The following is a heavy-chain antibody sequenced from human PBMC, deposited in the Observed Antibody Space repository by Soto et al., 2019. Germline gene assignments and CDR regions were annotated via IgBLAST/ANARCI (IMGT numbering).Heavy chain of an antibody. D-gene: IGHD6-6*01. CDR1: GYGFSSYW. J-gene: IGHJ5*02. CDR2: IYPGDSQT. CDR3: ARFEAARLEYTGSAP. V-gene: IGHV5-51*01. Sequence: GESLKISCKGSGYGFSSYWIGWVRQMPGKGLEWMGIIYPGDSQTIYSPSFQGQVTMSADKSISTAYLQWSSLKASDTAIYYCARFEAARLEYTGSAPWGKGTLVTVSS.